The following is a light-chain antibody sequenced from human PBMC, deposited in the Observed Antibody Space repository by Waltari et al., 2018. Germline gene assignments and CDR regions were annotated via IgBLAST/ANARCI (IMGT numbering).Light chain of an antibody. J-gene: IGKJ4*01. Sequence: EIVLTQSPGTLSLSPGESATLSCSASQSLSSNDVAWYQQKPGQPPRLLIPAASRRATGIPDRFSGSGSGTDFTLTIRRLEPGDFAVYYCQHHGSSPPFGGGTKVEI. CDR2: AAS. V-gene: IGKV3-20*01. CDR1: QSLSSND. CDR3: QHHGSSPP.